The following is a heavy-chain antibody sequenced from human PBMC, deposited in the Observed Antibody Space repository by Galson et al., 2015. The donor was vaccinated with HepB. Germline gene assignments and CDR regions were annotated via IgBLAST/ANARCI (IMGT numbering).Heavy chain of an antibody. CDR1: GYTFTSYG. CDR2: ISAYNGNT. CDR3: AREPSGSYWGYYYYYMDV. V-gene: IGHV1-18*01. D-gene: IGHD1-26*01. Sequence: SVKVSCKASGYTFTSYGISWVRQAPGQGLEWMGWISAYNGNTNYAQKLQGRVTMTTDTSTSTAYMELRSLRSDDTAVYYCAREPSGSYWGYYYYYMDVWGKGTTVTVSS. J-gene: IGHJ6*03.